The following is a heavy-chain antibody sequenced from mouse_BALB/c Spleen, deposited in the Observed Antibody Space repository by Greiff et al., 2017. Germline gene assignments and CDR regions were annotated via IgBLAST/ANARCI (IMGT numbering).Heavy chain of an antibody. CDR1: GYTFTDYA. D-gene: IGHD1-1*01. CDR3: ARDYCGSSYFAY. Sequence: QVQLQQSGAELVRPGVSVKISCKGSGYTFTDYAMHWVKQSHAKSLEWIGVISTYYGDASYNQKFKGKATMTVDKSSSTAYMELARLTSEDSAIYYCARDYCGSSYFAYWGQGTLVTVSA. CDR2: ISTYYGDA. V-gene: IGHV1S137*01. J-gene: IGHJ3*01.